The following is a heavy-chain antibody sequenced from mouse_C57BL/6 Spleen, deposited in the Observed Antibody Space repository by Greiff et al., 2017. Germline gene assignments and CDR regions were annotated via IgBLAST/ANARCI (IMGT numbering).Heavy chain of an antibody. J-gene: IGHJ1*03. CDR2: IYPGGGYT. CDR1: GYTFTNSW. D-gene: IGHD2-5*01. Sequence: VMLVESGAELVRPGTSVKMSCKASGYTFTNSWIGWAKQRPGHGLEWIGDIYPGGGYTNYNEKFKGKATLTADKSSSTSEDSAIYYCASTYYSNYVGYFDVWGTGTTVTVSS. CDR3: ASTYYSNYVGYFDV. V-gene: IGHV1-63*01.